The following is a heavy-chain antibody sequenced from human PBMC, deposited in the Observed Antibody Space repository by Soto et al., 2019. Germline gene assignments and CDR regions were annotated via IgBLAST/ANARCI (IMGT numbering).Heavy chain of an antibody. J-gene: IGHJ6*03. D-gene: IGHD2-15*01. CDR1: GFTSSSYG. Sequence: QVQLVESGGGVVQPGRSLRLSCAASGFTSSSYGMHWVRQAPGKGLEWVAVIWYDGSNKYYADSVKGRFTISRDNSKNTLYLQMNSLRAEDTAVYYCARGGGGSFGDYMDVWGKGTTVTVSS. V-gene: IGHV3-33*01. CDR2: IWYDGSNK. CDR3: ARGGGGSFGDYMDV.